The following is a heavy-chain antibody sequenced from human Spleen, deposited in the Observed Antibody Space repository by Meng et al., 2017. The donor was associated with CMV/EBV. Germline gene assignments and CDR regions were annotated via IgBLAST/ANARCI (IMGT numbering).Heavy chain of an antibody. Sequence: GESLKISCAASGLTFSVYEMNWVRQAPGKGLEWISYTRDRGNTIYYADSVKGRFTISRDNAKNSLYLQMNSLRAEDTAVYYCARDKIVPAPRGHYYYYGMDVWGQGTTVTVSS. CDR3: ARDKIVPAPRGHYYYYGMDV. J-gene: IGHJ6*02. CDR1: GLTFSVYE. CDR2: TRDRGNTI. V-gene: IGHV3-48*03. D-gene: IGHD2-2*01.